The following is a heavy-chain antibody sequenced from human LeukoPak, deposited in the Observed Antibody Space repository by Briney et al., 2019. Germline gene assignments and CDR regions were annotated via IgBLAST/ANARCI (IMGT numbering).Heavy chain of an antibody. CDR3: ARELGAYRGNYCLFDL. Sequence: GKSLRLSCAASGFRLSNFGMHWARQAPGKGLEWVSVMSYYGNKEDYAGSVRGRFTISRDDSKNTLYLQMNSLMPEDTAVYYCARELGAYRGNYCLFDLWGQGILVTVSS. V-gene: IGHV3-30*03. CDR2: MSYYGNKE. CDR1: GFRLSNFG. D-gene: IGHD1-26*01. J-gene: IGHJ4*02.